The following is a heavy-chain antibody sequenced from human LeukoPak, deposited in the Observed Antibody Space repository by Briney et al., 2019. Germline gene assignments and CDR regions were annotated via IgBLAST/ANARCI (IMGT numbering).Heavy chain of an antibody. V-gene: IGHV4-39*01. CDR1: GGSISSSSYY. Sequence: SETLSLTCTVSGGSISSSSYYWGWIRQPPGKGLEWIGSIYYSGSTYYNPSLKSRVTISVDTSKNQFSLKLSSVTAADTAVYYCARHVRIGSPGAYSYYMDVWGKGTTVTVSS. CDR3: ARHVRIGSPGAYSYYMDV. J-gene: IGHJ6*03. CDR2: IYYSGST. D-gene: IGHD3-10*01.